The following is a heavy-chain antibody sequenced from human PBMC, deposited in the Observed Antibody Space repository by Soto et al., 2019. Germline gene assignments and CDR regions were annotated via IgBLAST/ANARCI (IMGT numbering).Heavy chain of an antibody. D-gene: IGHD1-7*01. CDR1: GFIFSSHA. V-gene: IGHV3-30-3*01. J-gene: IGHJ4*02. CDR3: ARDRGNWNFEFDY. CDR2: ISYDGSNK. Sequence: PGGSLRLSCAASGFIFSSHAMHWVRQAPGKGLEWVAVISYDGSNKYYADSVKGRFTISRDNSKNTLYLQMNSLRAEDTAVYYCARDRGNWNFEFDYWGQGTLVTVSS.